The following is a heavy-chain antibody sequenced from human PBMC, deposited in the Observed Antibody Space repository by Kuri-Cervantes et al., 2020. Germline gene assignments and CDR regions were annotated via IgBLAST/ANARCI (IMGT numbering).Heavy chain of an antibody. CDR1: GGSISSYY. CDR3: ARDTSSGSLGYYYYGMDV. CDR2: IYYSGST. Sequence: GSLRLSCTVSGGSISSYYWSWIRQPPGKGLEWIGYIYYSGSTNYNPSLKSRVTISVDTSKNQFSLKLSSVTAADTAVYYCARDTSSGSLGYYYYGMDVWGQGTTVTVSS. V-gene: IGHV4-59*12. J-gene: IGHJ6*02. D-gene: IGHD3-10*01.